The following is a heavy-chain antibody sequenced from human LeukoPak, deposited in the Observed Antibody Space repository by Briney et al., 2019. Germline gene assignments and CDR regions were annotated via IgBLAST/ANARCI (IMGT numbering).Heavy chain of an antibody. D-gene: IGHD6-13*01. J-gene: IGHJ6*02. CDR2: MKEDGSDE. CDR3: AKDMMIAAAGDYYYYYGMDV. CDR1: GFSFSDTT. Sequence: GSLRLSCVASGFSFSDTTMSWVRQAAGQGLEWVARMKEDGSDENYVDSVKGRFTISRDNARNSLHLQMKSLRAEDTAVYYCAKDMMIAAAGDYYYYYGMDVWGQGTTVTVSS. V-gene: IGHV3-7*03.